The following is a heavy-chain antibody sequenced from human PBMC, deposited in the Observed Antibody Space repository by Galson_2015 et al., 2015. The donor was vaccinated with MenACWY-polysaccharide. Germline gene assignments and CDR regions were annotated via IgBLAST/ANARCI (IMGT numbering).Heavy chain of an antibody. CDR2: INAGSDDT. Sequence: SVKVSCKASGYTFPKYPMHWVRQAPGQGLEWMGCINAGSDDTEYSQNFQGRVTITRDTSANTAYMELSSLTPEDTAVYFCARGTGADHWGQGTLVTVSS. J-gene: IGHJ4*02. CDR1: GYTFPKYP. CDR3: ARGTGADH. D-gene: IGHD3/OR15-3a*01. V-gene: IGHV1-3*01.